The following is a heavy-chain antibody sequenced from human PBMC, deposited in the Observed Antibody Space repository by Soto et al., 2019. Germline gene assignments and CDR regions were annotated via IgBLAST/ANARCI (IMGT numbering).Heavy chain of an antibody. D-gene: IGHD6-19*01. V-gene: IGHV3-64D*06. Sequence: GSLRLSCSASGFTFNSYAMHWVRQAPGKGLEFVSAISSYGADTYYADSVKGRFAISRDNSKNTLYLQMSSLRAEDTALYYCVKEGYMRSDWYGQFDYWGQGALVTVSS. J-gene: IGHJ4*02. CDR3: VKEGYMRSDWYGQFDY. CDR2: ISSYGADT. CDR1: GFTFNSYA.